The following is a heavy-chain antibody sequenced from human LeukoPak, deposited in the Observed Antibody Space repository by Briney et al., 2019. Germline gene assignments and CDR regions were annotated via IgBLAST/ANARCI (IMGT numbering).Heavy chain of an antibody. CDR3: ARDHMVVTGYFDY. J-gene: IGHJ4*02. D-gene: IGHD4/OR15-4a*01. Sequence: ASVKVSCQASGYTFTSYYMHWVRQAPGQGLEWMGIINPSGGSTSYAQKFQGRVTMTRDTSTSTVYMELSSLRSEGTAVYYCARDHMVVTGYFDYWGQGTLVTVSS. CDR1: GYTFTSYY. CDR2: INPSGGST. V-gene: IGHV1-46*01.